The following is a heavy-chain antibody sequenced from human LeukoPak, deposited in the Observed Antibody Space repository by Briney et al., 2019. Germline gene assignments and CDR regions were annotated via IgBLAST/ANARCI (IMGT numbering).Heavy chain of an antibody. CDR3: ASGYSDCADYYNYYMDV. Sequence: GASVKVSCKASGYSFTGYYMHWVRQAPGQGLEWMGWINPDSGGTNYAQKFQDRVTMTRDTSITTAYMELSRLRSDDTAVYYCASGYSDCADYYNYYMDVWGKGTTVTVSS. D-gene: IGHD2-21*02. CDR1: GYSFTGYY. CDR2: INPDSGGT. V-gene: IGHV1-2*02. J-gene: IGHJ6*03.